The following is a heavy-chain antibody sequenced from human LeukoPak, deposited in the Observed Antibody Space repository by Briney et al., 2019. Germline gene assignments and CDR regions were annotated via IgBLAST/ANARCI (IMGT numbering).Heavy chain of an antibody. CDR1: GYTFTSYG. V-gene: IGHV1-18*01. CDR3: ARDVLLWFGGLPGFDY. Sequence: ASVKVSCKASGYTFTSYGISWVRQAPGQGLEWMGWISAYNGNTNYAQKLQGRVTMTTDTSTSTAYMELRSLRSDDTAVYYCARDVLLWFGGLPGFDYWGQGTLVTVSS. D-gene: IGHD3-10*01. CDR2: ISAYNGNT. J-gene: IGHJ4*02.